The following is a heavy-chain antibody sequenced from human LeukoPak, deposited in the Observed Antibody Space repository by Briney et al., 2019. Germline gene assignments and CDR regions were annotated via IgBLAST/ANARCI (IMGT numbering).Heavy chain of an antibody. V-gene: IGHV3-23*01. CDR3: AKIEVDRYFDAFDI. Sequence: GGSLTLPCGVSGFHLRSYAMSWLRQAPGKGREWVSAISRSGGSTYYADSVKGRFNISRDNSKDTLYLQMNSLRAEDTAVYYCAKIEVDRYFDAFDIWGQGTMVTVSS. CDR1: GFHLRSYA. J-gene: IGHJ3*02. CDR2: ISRSGGST. D-gene: IGHD1-26*01.